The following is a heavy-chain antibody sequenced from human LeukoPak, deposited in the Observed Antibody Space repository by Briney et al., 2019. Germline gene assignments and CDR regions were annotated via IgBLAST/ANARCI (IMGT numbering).Heavy chain of an antibody. CDR2: ISWNSGSI. CDR1: GFTFDDYA. D-gene: IGHD3-10*01. CDR3: ATSAYVYGYFDY. Sequence: GRSLRLSCAASGFTFDDYAMHWVRQAPGKGLEWVSGISWNSGSIGYADSVKGRFTISRDNAKNSLYLRMNSLRAEDTALYYCATSAYVYGYFDYWGQGTLVTVSS. V-gene: IGHV3-9*01. J-gene: IGHJ4*02.